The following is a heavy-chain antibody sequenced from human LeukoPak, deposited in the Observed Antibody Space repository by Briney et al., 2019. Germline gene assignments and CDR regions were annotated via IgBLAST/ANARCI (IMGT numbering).Heavy chain of an antibody. CDR1: GGSIRSGSYY. Sequence: SETLSLTCTVSGGSIRSGSYYWSWIPQPPGRGLEWLGRIYTSGSTNYNPPLKSRVTISVDTSKNQFSLKLSSVTTADTAVYYCARDSIIGMDYYYMDVWGKGTTVTVSS. V-gene: IGHV4-61*02. D-gene: IGHD5-24*01. CDR2: IYTSGST. J-gene: IGHJ6*03. CDR3: ARDSIIGMDYYYMDV.